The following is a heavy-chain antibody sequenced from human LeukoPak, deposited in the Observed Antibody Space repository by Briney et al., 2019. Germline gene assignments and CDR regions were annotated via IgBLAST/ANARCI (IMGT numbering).Heavy chain of an antibody. V-gene: IGHV3-23*01. CDR2: ISGSGGST. J-gene: IGHJ4*02. CDR1: GFTFSSYA. CDR3: AKSYLSTVTTFDY. D-gene: IGHD4-17*01. Sequence: GGPLRLSCAASGFTFSSYAMSWVRQAPGKGLEWVSAISGSGGSTYYADSVKGRFTISRDNSKNTLYLQMNSLRAEDTAVYYCAKSYLSTVTTFDYWGQGTLVTVSS.